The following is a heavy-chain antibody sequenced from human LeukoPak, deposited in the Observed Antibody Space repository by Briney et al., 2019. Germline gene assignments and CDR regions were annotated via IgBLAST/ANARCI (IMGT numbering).Heavy chain of an antibody. D-gene: IGHD6-19*01. Sequence: ASVKVSCKASGYTFTSYEINWVRQATGQGLEWMGWMNPNSGNTGYAQKFQGRVTMTRNTSISTAYMELSSLRSEDTAVYYCARGLSSGWVYYYYYYMDVWGKGTTVTVSS. V-gene: IGHV1-8*01. CDR1: GYTFTSYE. J-gene: IGHJ6*03. CDR3: ARGLSSGWVYYYYYYMDV. CDR2: MNPNSGNT.